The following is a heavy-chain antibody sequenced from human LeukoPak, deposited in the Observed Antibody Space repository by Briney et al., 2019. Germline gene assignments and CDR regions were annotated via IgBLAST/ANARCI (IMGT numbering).Heavy chain of an antibody. CDR3: ARGGHDYGDYGPNWFDP. CDR2: INHSGST. V-gene: IGHV4-34*01. J-gene: IGHJ5*02. Sequence: SETLSLTCAVYGGSFSGYYWSWIRQPPGKGLEWIGEINHSGSTYYNPSLKSRVTISVDTSKNQFSLKLSSVTAADTAVYYCARGGHDYGDYGPNWFDPWGQGTLVTVSS. CDR1: GGSFSGYY. D-gene: IGHD4-17*01.